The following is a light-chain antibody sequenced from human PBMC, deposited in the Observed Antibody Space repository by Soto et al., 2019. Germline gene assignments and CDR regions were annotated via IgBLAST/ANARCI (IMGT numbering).Light chain of an antibody. CDR1: SSDVGSYNL. Sequence: QSALTQPASVSGSPGQSITISCTGTSSDVGSYNLVSWYQQHPDKAPKLMIYGGSKRPSGVSNRFSDSKSGNTASLTISGLQAEDEADYYCCSYAGSSTYVFGTGTKLTVL. V-gene: IGLV2-23*01. J-gene: IGLJ1*01. CDR2: GGS. CDR3: CSYAGSSTYV.